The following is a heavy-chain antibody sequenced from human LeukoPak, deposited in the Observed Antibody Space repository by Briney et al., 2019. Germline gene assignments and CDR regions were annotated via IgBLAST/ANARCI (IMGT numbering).Heavy chain of an antibody. CDR2: ISYDGSSN. CDR1: GFTFSSYA. Sequence: GRSLRLSCAVSGFTFSSYAMHWVRQAPGQGLELVAVISYDGSSNYYAGSVKGRCTISRDNSKNTLYLKMNSLRAEDTAVYYCARDRDCSSTSCYVWVYYYYYGMDVWGQGTTVTVSS. J-gene: IGHJ6*02. V-gene: IGHV3-30*04. D-gene: IGHD2-2*01. CDR3: ARDRDCSSTSCYVWVYYYYYGMDV.